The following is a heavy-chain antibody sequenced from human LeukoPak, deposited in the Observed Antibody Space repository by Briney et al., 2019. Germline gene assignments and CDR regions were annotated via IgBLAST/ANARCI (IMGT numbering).Heavy chain of an antibody. J-gene: IGHJ5*02. CDR1: GGSFSGYY. D-gene: IGHD1-26*01. CDR2: INHSGST. Sequence: PSETLSLTCAVYGGSFSGYYWSWIRQPPGKGLEWIGEINHSGSTNYNPSLKSRVTISVDTSKNQFSLKMSSVTAADTAVYYCAAGATPYNWFDPWGQGTLVTVSS. CDR3: AAGATPYNWFDP. V-gene: IGHV4-34*01.